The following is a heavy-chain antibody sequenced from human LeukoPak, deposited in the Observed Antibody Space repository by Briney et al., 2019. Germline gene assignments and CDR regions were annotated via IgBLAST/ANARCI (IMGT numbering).Heavy chain of an antibody. V-gene: IGHV1-8*01. D-gene: IGHD5-12*01. Sequence: ASVKVSCKASGYTFTSYDINWVRQATGQGLEWMGWMNPNSGNTGYAQKFQGRVTMTRNTSISTAYMELSSLRSEDTAVYYCARTGRGGYDSWYYYYMDVWGKGTTVTISS. CDR3: ARTGRGGYDSWYYYYMDV. J-gene: IGHJ6*03. CDR1: GYTFTSYD. CDR2: MNPNSGNT.